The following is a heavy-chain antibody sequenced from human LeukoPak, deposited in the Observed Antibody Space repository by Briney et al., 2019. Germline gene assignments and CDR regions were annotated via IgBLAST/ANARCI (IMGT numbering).Heavy chain of an antibody. J-gene: IGHJ4*02. D-gene: IGHD6-19*01. Sequence: GESLKISCKGSGYSFTSYWIAWVRQMPGKGLEWMGTIYPGDSDTRYSPSFRGQVTISADKSISTAYLQWSSLKASDTAMYYCARRDSSGHCYFDYWGQGTLVTVSS. CDR2: IYPGDSDT. CDR3: ARRDSSGHCYFDY. CDR1: GYSFTSYW. V-gene: IGHV5-51*01.